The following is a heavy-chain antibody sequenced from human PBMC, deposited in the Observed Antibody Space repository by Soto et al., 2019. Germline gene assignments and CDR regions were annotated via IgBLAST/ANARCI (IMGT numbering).Heavy chain of an antibody. D-gene: IGHD2-21*02. CDR1: GGSISSGDYY. CDR2: IYYSGST. CDR3: ARAGTYCGGDCYSS. V-gene: IGHV4-30-4*01. J-gene: IGHJ5*02. Sequence: QVQLQESGPGLVKPSQTLSLTCTVSGGSISSGDYYWSWIRQPPGKGLEWIGYIYYSGSTYNNPSLKSRVNISVDTSKNQFSLKLSSVTAADTAVYYCARAGTYCGGDCYSSWGQGTLVTVSS.